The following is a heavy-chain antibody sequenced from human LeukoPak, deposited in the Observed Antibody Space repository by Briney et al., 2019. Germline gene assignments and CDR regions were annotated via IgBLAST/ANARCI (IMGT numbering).Heavy chain of an antibody. V-gene: IGHV4-31*03. CDR1: GGSISSGGYY. CDR2: IYYSGST. J-gene: IGHJ5*02. Sequence: SQTLSLTCTVSGGSISSGGYYWCWIRQHPGKGLEWIGYIYYSGSTYYNPSLKSRVTISVDTSKNQFSLKLSSVTAADTAVYYCARDLSKYQLPPGGFDPWGQGTLVTVSS. CDR3: ARDLSKYQLPPGGFDP. D-gene: IGHD2-2*01.